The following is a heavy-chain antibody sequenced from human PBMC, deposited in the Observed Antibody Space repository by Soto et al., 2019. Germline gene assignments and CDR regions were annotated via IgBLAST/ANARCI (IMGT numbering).Heavy chain of an antibody. CDR3: ARDLRYCSGGSCYPY. CDR2: INHSGST. CDR1: GGSFSGYY. D-gene: IGHD2-15*01. V-gene: IGHV4-34*01. J-gene: IGHJ4*02. Sequence: QVQLQQWGAGLLKPSETLSLTSAVYGGSFSGYYWSWIRRPPGKGLEWIGEINHSGSTNYNPSLKSRGTISVDTSKNQFSLKLSSVTAADTAVYYCARDLRYCSGGSCYPYWGQGTLVTVSS.